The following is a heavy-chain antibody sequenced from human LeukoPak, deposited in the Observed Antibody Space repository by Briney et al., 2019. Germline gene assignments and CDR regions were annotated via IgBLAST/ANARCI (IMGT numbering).Heavy chain of an antibody. Sequence: GGSLRLSCAASGFTFSSYGMHWVRQAPGKGLEWVAFIRYDGSDKYYADSVKGRFTISRDNSENTLYLQMNSLRPEDTAVYYCARGAHKRDDYGGFFDYWGQGTLVTVSS. J-gene: IGHJ4*02. CDR3: ARGAHKRDDYGGFFDY. V-gene: IGHV3-30*02. CDR2: IRYDGSDK. CDR1: GFTFSSYG. D-gene: IGHD4-23*01.